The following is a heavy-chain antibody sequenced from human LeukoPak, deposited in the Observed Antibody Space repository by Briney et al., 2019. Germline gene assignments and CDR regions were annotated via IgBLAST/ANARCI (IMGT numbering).Heavy chain of an antibody. CDR1: GFTFSDYY. CDR3: ARGDILSSGLLAPFDS. V-gene: IGHV3-11*03. J-gene: IGHJ4*02. Sequence: GGSLRLSCAASGFTFSDYYMSWIRRAPGKGLEWVSYISSSSSYTNYADSVKGRFTISRDNAKNSLYLQMNSLRAEDTAVYYCARGDILSSGLLAPFDSWGQGTLVTVSS. CDR2: ISSSSSYT. D-gene: IGHD3-3*01.